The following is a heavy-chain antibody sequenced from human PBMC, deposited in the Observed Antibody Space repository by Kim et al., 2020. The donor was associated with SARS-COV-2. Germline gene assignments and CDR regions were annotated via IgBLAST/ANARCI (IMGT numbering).Heavy chain of an antibody. D-gene: IGHD1-7*01. J-gene: IGHJ4*02. CDR2: GNP. CDR3: ARQTKHDY. Sequence: GNPPYAQGFTGRFVFSLDTSVSTEYLQISSLKAEDTAVYYCARQTKHDYWGQGTLVTVSS. V-gene: IGHV7-4-1*02.